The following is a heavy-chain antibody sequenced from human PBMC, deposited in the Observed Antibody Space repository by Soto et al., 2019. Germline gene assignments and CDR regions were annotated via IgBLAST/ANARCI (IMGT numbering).Heavy chain of an antibody. CDR3: ARVYSGSLAFDAFDI. CDR1: GYTFTSYY. D-gene: IGHD1-26*01. CDR2: INPSGGST. V-gene: IGHV1-46*01. J-gene: IGHJ3*02. Sequence: GASVKVSCKASGYTFTSYYMHWVRQAPGQGLEWMGIINPSGGSTSYAQKFQGRVTMTRDTSTSTVYMELSSLRSEDTAVYYCARVYSGSLAFDAFDIWGQGTMVTVSS.